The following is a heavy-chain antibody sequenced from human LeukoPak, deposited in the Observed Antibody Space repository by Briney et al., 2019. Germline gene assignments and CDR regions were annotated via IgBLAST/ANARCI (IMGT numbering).Heavy chain of an antibody. Sequence: PGGSLRLSCAASGFTFSSYAMSWVRQAPGKGLEWVSAISGSGGSTYYADSVKGRFTISRDNAKNSLYLQMNSLRAEDTAVYYCARTTVVTPIDYWGQGTLVTVSS. V-gene: IGHV3-23*01. CDR1: GFTFSSYA. J-gene: IGHJ4*02. CDR3: ARTTVVTPIDY. CDR2: ISGSGGST. D-gene: IGHD4-23*01.